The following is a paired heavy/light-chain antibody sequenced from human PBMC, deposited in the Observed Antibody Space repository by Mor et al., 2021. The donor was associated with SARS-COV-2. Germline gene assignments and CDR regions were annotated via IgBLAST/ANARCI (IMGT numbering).Light chain of an antibody. V-gene: IGKV3-20*01. Sequence: EIVLTQSPGTLSLSPGERATLSCRASQSVSSNHLAWYQHKPGQAPRVLIYGASVRATGIPDRFSGSGSATDFTLTISRLEPEDFAVYYCQQYGSSPFTFGPGTKVDVK. CDR3: QQYGSSPFT. CDR2: GAS. CDR1: QSVSSNH. J-gene: IGKJ3*01.
Heavy chain of an antibody. Sequence: EAKLVESGGGLVQPGGSLRLSCSASGFTFSNYAMHWVRQAPGKGLEYISGISSDGHTTYYADSVKGRLTISRDNSKNTLYLQMSSLRPDDTAVYYCATHWAGGWSIFDWWGQGTLVTVSS. CDR3: ATHWAGGWSIFDW. J-gene: IGHJ4*02. CDR1: GFTFSNYA. D-gene: IGHD6-19*01. V-gene: IGHV3-64D*08. CDR2: ISSDGHTT.